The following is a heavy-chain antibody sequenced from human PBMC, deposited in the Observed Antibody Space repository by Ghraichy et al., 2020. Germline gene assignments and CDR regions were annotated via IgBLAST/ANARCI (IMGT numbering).Heavy chain of an antibody. D-gene: IGHD3-9*01. V-gene: IGHV3-33*01. CDR3: ARPGLTGYYLFDY. Sequence: GGSLRLSCAASGFTFSSYGMHWVRQAPGKGLEWVAVIWYDGSNKYYADSVKGRFTISRDNSKNTLYLQMNSLRAEDTAVYYCARPGLTGYYLFDYWGQGTLVTVSS. J-gene: IGHJ4*02. CDR2: IWYDGSNK. CDR1: GFTFSSYG.